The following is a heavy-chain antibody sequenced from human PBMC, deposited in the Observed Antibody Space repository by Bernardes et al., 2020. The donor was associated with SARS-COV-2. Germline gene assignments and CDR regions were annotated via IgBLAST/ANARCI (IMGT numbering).Heavy chain of an antibody. CDR2: IWYDGSNK. CDR3: ARDLWYYDSSGYYYPQYYYYGMDV. J-gene: IGHJ6*02. Sequence: LRLSCAASGFTFSSYGMHWVRQAPGKGLEWVAVIWYDGSNKYYADSVKGRFTISRDNSKNTLYLQMNSLRAEDTAVYYCARDLWYYDSSGYYYPQYYYYGMDVWGQGTTVTVSS. D-gene: IGHD3-22*01. V-gene: IGHV3-33*01. CDR1: GFTFSSYG.